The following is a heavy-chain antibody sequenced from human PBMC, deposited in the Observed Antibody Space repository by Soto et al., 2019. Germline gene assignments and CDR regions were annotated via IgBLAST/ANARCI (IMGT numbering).Heavy chain of an antibody. J-gene: IGHJ5*02. CDR2: IYYSGST. Sequence: QLQLQESGPGLGKPSETLSLTCTVSGGSISSSSYYWGWIRQPPGKGLEWIGSIYYSGSTYYNPSLKARGTLSVDTSKNHFSLELSSVTAADAAVYYCAGDGSGSYAVGFPFDPWGQGTVVTVSS. V-gene: IGHV4-39*02. CDR1: GGSISSSSYY. D-gene: IGHD3-10*01. CDR3: AGDGSGSYAVGFPFDP.